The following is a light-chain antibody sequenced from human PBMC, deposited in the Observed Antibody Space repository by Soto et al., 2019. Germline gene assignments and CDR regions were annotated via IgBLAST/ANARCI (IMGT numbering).Light chain of an antibody. Sequence: QSVLTQPPSVSAAPGQKVTISCSGSSSNIGNRLVSWYQQVPGTAPKLLIYENNKRPPGIPDRFSASKSGTSATLGITGLQTGDEADYYCGTWDDSLGAGVFRGGTKLTVL. CDR2: ENN. J-gene: IGLJ3*02. V-gene: IGLV1-51*02. CDR1: SSNIGNRL. CDR3: GTWDDSLGAGV.